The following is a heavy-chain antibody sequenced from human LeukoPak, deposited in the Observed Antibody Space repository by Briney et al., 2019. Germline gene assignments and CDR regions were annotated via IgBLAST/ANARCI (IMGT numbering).Heavy chain of an antibody. Sequence: GGPLRLSCAASGFTFSSYPMSWVRQAPGKGLEWVSAISGSGSSTYYADSVKGRFTISRDNSKNTLYLQMNSLRAEDTAVYYCAKYIVVTATRTFDYWGQGTLVTVSS. V-gene: IGHV3-23*01. CDR2: ISGSGSST. CDR3: AKYIVVTATRTFDY. CDR1: GFTFSSYP. D-gene: IGHD2-21*02. J-gene: IGHJ4*02.